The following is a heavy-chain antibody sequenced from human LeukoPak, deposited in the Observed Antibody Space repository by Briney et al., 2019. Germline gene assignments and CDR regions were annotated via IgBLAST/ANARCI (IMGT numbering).Heavy chain of an antibody. Sequence: SETLSLTCAVYGGSFSGYYWSWIRQPPGKGLEWIGEINHSGGTNYNPSLKSRVTISVDTSKNQFSLKLRSVTAADTAVYYCARDDYYDSSGYYEAFDIWGQGTMVSVSS. CDR3: ARDDYYDSSGYYEAFDI. CDR1: GGSFSGYY. V-gene: IGHV4-34*01. J-gene: IGHJ3*02. D-gene: IGHD3-22*01. CDR2: INHSGGT.